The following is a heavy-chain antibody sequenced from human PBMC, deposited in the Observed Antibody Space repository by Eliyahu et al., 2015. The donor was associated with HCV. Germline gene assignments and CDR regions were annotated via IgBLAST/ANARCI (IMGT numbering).Heavy chain of an antibody. J-gene: IGHJ4*02. CDR3: ARGLWTYYYGSGSYPFDY. CDR1: GGSFXXYX. CDR2: INHSGST. Sequence: QVQLQQWGAGLLKPSETLSLTCAVXGGSFXXYXWSWIXQPPGKGLEWIGEINHSGSTNYNPSLKSRVTISVDTSKNQFSLKLSSVTAADTAVYYCARGLWTYYYGSGSYPFDYWGQGTLVTVSS. V-gene: IGHV4-34*01. D-gene: IGHD3-10*01.